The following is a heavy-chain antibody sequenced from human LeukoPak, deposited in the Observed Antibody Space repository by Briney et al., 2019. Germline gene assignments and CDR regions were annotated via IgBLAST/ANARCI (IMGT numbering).Heavy chain of an antibody. CDR1: GFTFSSYW. CDR2: INSDGSST. J-gene: IGHJ5*02. D-gene: IGHD2-15*01. V-gene: IGHV3-74*01. CDR3: ARGLLGKYNWFDP. Sequence: GGSLRLSCAASGFTFSSYWMHWVRQAPGKGLVGVSRINSDGSSTSYADSVKGRFTISRDNAKNTLYLQMNSLRAEDTAVYYCARGLLGKYNWFDPWGQGTLVTVSS.